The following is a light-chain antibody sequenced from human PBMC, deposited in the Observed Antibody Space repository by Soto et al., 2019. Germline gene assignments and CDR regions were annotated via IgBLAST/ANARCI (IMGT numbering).Light chain of an antibody. V-gene: IGLV2-14*01. CDR2: EVS. J-gene: IGLJ1*01. CDR3: TSFTSRHTYV. CDR1: SSDVGGYNY. Sequence: QSVLTQPASVSGSPGQSITISCTGTSSDVGGYNYVSWYQQHPGKAPKLMIYEVSNRPSGVSIRFSGSKSGNTASLTISGLQAEDAADYYCTSFTSRHTYVFGTGTKGTAL.